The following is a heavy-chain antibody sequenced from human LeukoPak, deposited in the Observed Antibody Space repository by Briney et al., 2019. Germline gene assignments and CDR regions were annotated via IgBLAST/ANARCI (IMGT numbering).Heavy chain of an antibody. D-gene: IGHD2-21*02. CDR2: ISGSGGST. V-gene: IGHV3-23*01. CDR1: GFTFSSYA. J-gene: IGHJ6*03. Sequence: GGSLRLSCAASGFTFSSYAMSWVRQAPGKGLEWVSAISGSGGSTYYADSVKGRFTVSRDNAENSLFLQMNSLRAEDTALYYCARVVTAWSMDVWGKGTTVTVSS. CDR3: ARVVTAWSMDV.